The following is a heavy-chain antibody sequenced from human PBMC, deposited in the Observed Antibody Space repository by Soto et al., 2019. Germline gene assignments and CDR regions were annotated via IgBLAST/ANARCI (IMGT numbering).Heavy chain of an antibody. D-gene: IGHD6-6*01. V-gene: IGHV4-39*01. J-gene: IGHJ2*01. CDR1: GGSISSSSYY. CDR3: ARSSIADRNSYWYFDL. CDR2: IYYSGST. Sequence: QLQLQESGPGLVKPSETLSLTCTVSGGSISSSSYYWGWIRQPPGKGLEWIGSIYYSGSTYYNPSLKSRVTISVDTSKNQISLKLSSVTAADTAVYYCARSSIADRNSYWYFDLWGRGTLVTVSS.